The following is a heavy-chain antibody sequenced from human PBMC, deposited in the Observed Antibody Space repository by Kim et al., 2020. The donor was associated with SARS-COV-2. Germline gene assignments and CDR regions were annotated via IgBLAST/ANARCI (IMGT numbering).Heavy chain of an antibody. CDR1: GGSISSYY. CDR2: IYYSGST. Sequence: SETLSLTCTVSGGSISSYYWSWIRQPPGKGLEWIGYIYYSGSTNYNPSLKSRVTISVDTSKNQFSLKLSSVTAADTAVYYCARERRTPLTIFGVVIMDRPSYYFDYWGQGTLVTVSS. CDR3: ARERRTPLTIFGVVIMDRPSYYFDY. V-gene: IGHV4-59*01. J-gene: IGHJ4*02. D-gene: IGHD3-3*01.